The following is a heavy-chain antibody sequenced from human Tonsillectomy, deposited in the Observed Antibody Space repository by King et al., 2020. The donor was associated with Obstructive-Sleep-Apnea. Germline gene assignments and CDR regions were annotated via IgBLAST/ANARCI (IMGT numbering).Heavy chain of an antibody. CDR2: IRYDGSHK. CDR1: GFTFSSYG. CDR3: AKDPDYGDYFDY. V-gene: IGHV3-30*02. D-gene: IGHD4-17*01. J-gene: IGHJ4*02. Sequence: VQLVESGGGVVQPGGSLRLSCAASGFTFSSYGMHCVRQAPGKGLEWVAFIRYDGSHKYYADSVNGRFTISRDNSKNTLYLQMNSLRAVDTAVYYCAKDPDYGDYFDYWGQGTLVTVSS.